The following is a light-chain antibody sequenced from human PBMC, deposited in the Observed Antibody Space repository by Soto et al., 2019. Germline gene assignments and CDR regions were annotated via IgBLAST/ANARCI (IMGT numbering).Light chain of an antibody. CDR1: QSVSSNY. V-gene: IGKV3-20*01. Sequence: EIVLTQSPGTLSLSPGERATLSCRASQSVSSNYLAWYQQKRGQAPRLLIYDASSRATGIPTRFSGSGYGTDFTLTISRLEPEDFAVYYCQQYDTSPRTFGQGTKVEI. J-gene: IGKJ1*01. CDR2: DAS. CDR3: QQYDTSPRT.